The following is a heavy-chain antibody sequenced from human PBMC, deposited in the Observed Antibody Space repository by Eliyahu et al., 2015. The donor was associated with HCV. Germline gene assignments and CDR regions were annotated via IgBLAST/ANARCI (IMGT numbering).Heavy chain of an antibody. J-gene: IGHJ6*02. CDR1: GGTFSSYA. D-gene: IGHD3-22*01. V-gene: IGHV1-69*04. Sequence: QVQLVQSGAEVKKPGSSVKVSCKASGGTFSSYAISWVRQAPGQGLEWXGRIIPILGIANYAQKFQGRVTITADKSTSTAYMELSSLRSEDTAVYYCARVTLLQGNYYGMDVWGQGTTVTVSS. CDR3: ARVTLLQGNYYGMDV. CDR2: IIPILGIA.